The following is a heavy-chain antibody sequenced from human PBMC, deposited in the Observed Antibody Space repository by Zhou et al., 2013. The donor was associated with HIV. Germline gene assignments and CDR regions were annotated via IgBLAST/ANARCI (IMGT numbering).Heavy chain of an antibody. V-gene: IGHV1-69*14. D-gene: IGHD3-10*01. CDR1: GGIFSSYA. CDR2: IIPIFGRA. CDR3: AKISGSFYNRFDP. Sequence: QVQLVQSGAEVKKPGSSVKVSCKASGGIFSSYAISWVRQAPGKGLEWMGGIIPIFGRANYAQKFEGRVTITADKSTSTAYMELTSLTSEDAAVYYCAKISGSFYNRFDPWGRGTLVSVSS. J-gene: IGHJ5*02.